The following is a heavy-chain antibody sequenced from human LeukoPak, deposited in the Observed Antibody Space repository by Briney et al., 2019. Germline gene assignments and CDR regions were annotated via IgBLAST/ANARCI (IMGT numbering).Heavy chain of an antibody. J-gene: IGHJ4*02. Sequence: GGSLRLSCAASGFIFSSYGMHWVRQAPGKGLEWVAFIRYDGNKKYYADSVKGRFTISRDNSKNTLYLQMNSLRAEDTAVYYCARTYYDILTAYNPYFDYWGQGTLVTVSS. V-gene: IGHV3-30*02. CDR2: IRYDGNKK. D-gene: IGHD3-9*01. CDR3: ARTYYDILTAYNPYFDY. CDR1: GFIFSSYG.